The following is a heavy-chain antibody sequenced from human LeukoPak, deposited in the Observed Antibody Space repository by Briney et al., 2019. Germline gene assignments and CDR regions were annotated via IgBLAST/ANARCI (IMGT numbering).Heavy chain of an antibody. CDR1: GYTFTSYG. CDR3: ARDVNRYRSGRFDY. V-gene: IGHV1-18*01. J-gene: IGHJ4*02. Sequence: ASVKVSCKASGYTFTSYGISWVRQAPGQGLEWMGWISAYNGNTNYAQKLQGRVTMATDTSTSTAYMELRSLRSDDTAVYYCARDVNRYRSGRFDYWGQGTLVTVSS. CDR2: ISAYNGNT. D-gene: IGHD6-19*01.